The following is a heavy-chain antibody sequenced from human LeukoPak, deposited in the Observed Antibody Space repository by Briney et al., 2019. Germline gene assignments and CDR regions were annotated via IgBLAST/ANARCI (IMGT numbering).Heavy chain of an antibody. Sequence: GGSLRLSCAASGFTFSSHAMHWVRQAPGKGLEWVAVISYDGSNKYYADSVKGRFTISRDNSKNTLYLQMSSLRSEDTAVYYCARVGCGGDCYDNYYYGMDVWGQGTTVTVSS. CDR1: GFTFSSHA. V-gene: IGHV3-30-3*01. CDR2: ISYDGSNK. CDR3: ARVGCGGDCYDNYYYGMDV. D-gene: IGHD2-21*02. J-gene: IGHJ6*02.